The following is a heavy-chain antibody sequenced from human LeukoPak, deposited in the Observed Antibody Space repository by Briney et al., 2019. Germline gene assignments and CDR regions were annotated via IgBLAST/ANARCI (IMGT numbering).Heavy chain of an antibody. Sequence: GGSLRLSCVASGFPFSNYWMTWVRQAPGKGLEWVANIKQDGSETHYVDSVRGRFTISRDNAKNSLYLQMNSLRAEDAGLYYCARDAHSSSWYQDYWGQATLVTVSS. CDR2: IKQDGSET. CDR3: ARDAHSSSWYQDY. D-gene: IGHD6-13*01. CDR1: GFPFSNYW. J-gene: IGHJ4*02. V-gene: IGHV3-7*01.